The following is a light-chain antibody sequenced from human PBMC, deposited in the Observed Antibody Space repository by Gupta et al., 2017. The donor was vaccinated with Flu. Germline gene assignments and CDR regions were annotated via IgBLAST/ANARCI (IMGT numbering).Light chain of an antibody. CDR3: ATWDSSSLRAGRV. CDR1: TSDIGNNY. V-gene: IGLV1-51*01. CDR2: DSN. J-gene: IGLJ3*02. Sequence: QSVLTQPPSVSAAPGQKVTISCSGSTSDIGNNYVSWYQQLPGTAPKLLIYDSNKRPSGIPDRFSGSKSGTSATLGITGLQAGDEADYYCATWDSSSLRAGRVFGGGTKVTVL.